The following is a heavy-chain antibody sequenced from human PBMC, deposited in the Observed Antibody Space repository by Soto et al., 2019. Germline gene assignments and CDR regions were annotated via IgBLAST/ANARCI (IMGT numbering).Heavy chain of an antibody. V-gene: IGHV1-8*01. CDR3: SILSSMDV. J-gene: IGHJ6*02. D-gene: IGHD6-6*01. CDR1: GYTFTSHD. CDR2: INPYSGNT. Sequence: QVQLVQSGAEVKKPGASVRVSCKASGYTFTSHDIHWLRQASGQGLEWMGSINPYSGNTAFAPKFQDRIAMTRDTSITTAYMELNSLSSGDTAVYFCSILSSMDVWGQGTTVTVSS.